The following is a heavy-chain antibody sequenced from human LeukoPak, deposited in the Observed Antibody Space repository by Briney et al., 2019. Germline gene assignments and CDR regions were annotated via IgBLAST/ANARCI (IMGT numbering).Heavy chain of an antibody. CDR2: ISSSGSTI. CDR3: ASLYNWNDVLDY. V-gene: IGHV3-48*03. J-gene: IGHJ4*02. CDR1: GFTFSSYE. Sequence: GGSLRLSCAASGFTFSSYEMNWVRQALGKGLEWVSYISSSGSTIYYADSVKGRFTISRDNAKNSLYLQMNSLRAEDTAVYYCASLYNWNDVLDYWGQGTLVTVSS. D-gene: IGHD1-1*01.